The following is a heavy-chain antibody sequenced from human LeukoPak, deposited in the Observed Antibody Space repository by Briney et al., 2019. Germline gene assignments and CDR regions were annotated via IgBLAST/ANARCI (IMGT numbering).Heavy chain of an antibody. Sequence: PGGSARLSCAAYGFTVSSNYMSWVRQAPGKGLEWVSVIYSGGSTYYADSVKGRFTISRDNSKNTLYLQMNSLRAEDTAVYYCARDGWDYYDSSGYPILTYFDYWGQGTLATVSS. CDR3: ARDGWDYYDSSGYPILTYFDY. J-gene: IGHJ4*02. CDR1: GFTVSSNY. CDR2: IYSGGST. D-gene: IGHD3-22*01. V-gene: IGHV3-66*01.